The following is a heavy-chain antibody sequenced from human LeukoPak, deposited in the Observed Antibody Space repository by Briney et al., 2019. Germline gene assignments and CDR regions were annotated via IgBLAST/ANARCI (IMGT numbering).Heavy chain of an antibody. V-gene: IGHV3-74*01. CDR2: INSDGSST. Sequence: GGSLRLSCAASGFTFGSYWMHWVRQAPGKGLAWVSRINSDGSSTTYADSVKGRFTISRDNAKNTLYLQMNSLRAEDTAVYYCARGGIEVAGYVEFWGQGTLATVSS. J-gene: IGHJ4*02. CDR3: ARGGIEVAGYVEF. D-gene: IGHD6-19*01. CDR1: GFTFGSYW.